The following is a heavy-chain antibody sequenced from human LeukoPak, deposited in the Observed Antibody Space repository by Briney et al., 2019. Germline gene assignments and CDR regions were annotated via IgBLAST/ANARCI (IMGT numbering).Heavy chain of an antibody. Sequence: GGSLRLSCAASGFTFSSYSMNWVRQAPGKGLEWVSSISSSSSYIYYADSMKGRFTISRDNAKNSLYLQMNSLRAEDTAVYYCASGPYCSGGSCYIAEYSQHWGQGTLVTVSS. D-gene: IGHD2-15*01. J-gene: IGHJ1*01. CDR3: ASGPYCSGGSCYIAEYSQH. CDR2: ISSSSSYI. CDR1: GFTFSSYS. V-gene: IGHV3-21*01.